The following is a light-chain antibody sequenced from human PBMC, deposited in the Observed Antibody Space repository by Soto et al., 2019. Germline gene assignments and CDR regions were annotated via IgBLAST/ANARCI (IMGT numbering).Light chain of an antibody. V-gene: IGKV1-39*01. CDR2: AAS. J-gene: IGKJ5*01. Sequence: DIQMTQSPSSLSASVGDRVTITCRASQSISSYLNWYQQKPGKAPKLLIYAASSLQSGVPSRFSGRGSGKEITLSISSLQPEDFATYYWQQANRFPITFGQGTRLEIK. CDR1: QSISSY. CDR3: QQANRFPIT.